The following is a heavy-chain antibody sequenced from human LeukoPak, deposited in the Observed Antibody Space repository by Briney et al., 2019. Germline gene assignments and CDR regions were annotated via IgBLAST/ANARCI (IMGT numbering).Heavy chain of an antibody. CDR1: GYTFTSYG. Sequence: ASVKVSCKASGYTFTSYGIRWVRQAPGQGLEWMGWISAYNGNTNYAQKLQGRVTMTTGTSTSTAYMELRSLRSDDTAVYYCARDILAAGFDYWGQGTLVTVSS. J-gene: IGHJ4*02. V-gene: IGHV1-18*01. CDR2: ISAYNGNT. CDR3: ARDILAAGFDY. D-gene: IGHD3-9*01.